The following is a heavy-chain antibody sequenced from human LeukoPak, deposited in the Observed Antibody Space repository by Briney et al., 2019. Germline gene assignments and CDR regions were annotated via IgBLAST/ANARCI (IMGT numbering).Heavy chain of an antibody. Sequence: TLPLTCLVSGGTNRQYQCNWIRPPPGKGLAWIGYIFHSGSTNYNPSLKSRVTISVDTSKNQFSLKLSSVTAADTAVYYCARRASSGYDYWGQGTLVTVSS. V-gene: IGHV4-59*12. CDR2: IFHSGST. J-gene: IGHJ4*02. CDR1: GGTNRQYQ. D-gene: IGHD3-22*01. CDR3: ARRASSGYDY.